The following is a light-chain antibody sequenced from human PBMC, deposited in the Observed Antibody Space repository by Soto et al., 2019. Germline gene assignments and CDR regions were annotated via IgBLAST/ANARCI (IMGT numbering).Light chain of an antibody. CDR3: CSYAGSSPI. CDR2: EVS. CDR1: SSDVGSYNL. V-gene: IGLV2-23*02. J-gene: IGLJ2*01. Sequence: QSALTQPASVSGSPGQSVTISCTGTSSDVGSYNLVSWYQQHPGKAPKLMIYEVSNRPSGVSNRFSGSKSGNPASLTISGLQAEDEADYYCCSYAGSSPIFGGGTKLTVL.